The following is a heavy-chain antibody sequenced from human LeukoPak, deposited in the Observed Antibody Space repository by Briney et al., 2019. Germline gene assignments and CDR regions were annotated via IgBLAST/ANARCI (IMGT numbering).Heavy chain of an antibody. CDR2: IIPIFGIA. CDR3: ASDIVVVPAAMGNWFDP. J-gene: IGHJ5*02. Sequence: SVTVSCKACGGTFSSYAISWVRQAPGQGLEWMGRIIPIFGIANYAQKFQGRVTITADKSTSTAYMELSSLRSEDTAVYYCASDIVVVPAAMGNWFDPWGQGTLVTVSS. D-gene: IGHD2-2*01. CDR1: GGTFSSYA. V-gene: IGHV1-69*04.